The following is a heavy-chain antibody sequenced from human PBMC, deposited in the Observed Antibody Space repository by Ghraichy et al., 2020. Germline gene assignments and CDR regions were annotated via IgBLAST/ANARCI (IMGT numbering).Heavy chain of an antibody. CDR3: AKASGSPLAVGY. V-gene: IGHV3-7*03. Sequence: LTCAASGFTFSNYWMNWVRQAPGKGLEWVANIKQDGTEEYYVDSVKGRFTISRDNAKNSLYLQMNSLRAEDTALYYCAKASGSPLAVGYWGQGTLVTVSS. CDR2: IKQDGTEE. D-gene: IGHD1-1*01. J-gene: IGHJ4*02. CDR1: GFTFSNYW.